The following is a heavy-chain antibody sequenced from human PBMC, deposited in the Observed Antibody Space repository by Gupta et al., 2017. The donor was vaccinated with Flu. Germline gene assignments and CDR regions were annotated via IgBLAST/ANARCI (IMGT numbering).Heavy chain of an antibody. CDR1: GGSFSGYY. Sequence: QVQLQQWGAGLLKPSETLSLTCAVDGGSFSGYYWSWIRQPPGKGLEWIGEIRHSGSTNYNPSLKSRVTISADPSKRKFSLTLTSVTAADTAVYYCAGYQLLYRFDTWGQGTRVTVAS. CDR2: IRHSGST. V-gene: IGHV4-34*01. J-gene: IGHJ5*02. CDR3: AGYQLLYRFDT. D-gene: IGHD2-2*02.